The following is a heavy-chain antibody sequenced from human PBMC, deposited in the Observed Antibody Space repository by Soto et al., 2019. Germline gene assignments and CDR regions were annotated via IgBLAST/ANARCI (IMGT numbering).Heavy chain of an antibody. CDR1: GIIFRDAW. V-gene: IGHV3-15*07. CDR2: VKPKSRGETI. CDR3: TADLVGRSRIIAY. J-gene: IGHJ4*02. D-gene: IGHD2-2*01. Sequence: EVQLLESGGGLVEPGGSLRVSCAVSGIIFRDAWLNWVRQAPEEGLEWVGRVKPKSRGETIDYAAPVKGRFTISRDDSENTLALEMNGLKIEDTAVYYCTADLVGRSRIIAYWGQGTLVTVSS.